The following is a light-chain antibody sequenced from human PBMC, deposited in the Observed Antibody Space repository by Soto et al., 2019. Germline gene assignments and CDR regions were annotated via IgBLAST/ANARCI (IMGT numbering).Light chain of an antibody. CDR3: QQSDTLPLT. V-gene: IGKV1-39*01. J-gene: IGKJ4*01. Sequence: DIQMTQSPSSLSASVGDRVTITCRASQSISHYVNWYQQKPGKAPKLLIFGASILQSGVTSRFSGSGSGTEFTLTITSLQLEDFATYYCQQSDTLPLTFGGGTKVEIK. CDR1: QSISHY. CDR2: GAS.